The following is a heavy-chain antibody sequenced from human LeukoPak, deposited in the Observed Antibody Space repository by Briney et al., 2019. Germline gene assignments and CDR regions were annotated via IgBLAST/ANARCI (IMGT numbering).Heavy chain of an antibody. CDR3: ARVESGYYSY. Sequence: GGSLRLSCAASGFTFSSYNMNWVRQAPWKGLEWVSVIYSGGSTYYADSVKGRFTISRDNSKNTLYLQMNSLRAEDTAVYYCARVESGYYSYWGQGTLVTVSS. CDR1: GFTFSSYN. CDR2: IYSGGST. V-gene: IGHV3-53*01. D-gene: IGHD3-3*01. J-gene: IGHJ4*02.